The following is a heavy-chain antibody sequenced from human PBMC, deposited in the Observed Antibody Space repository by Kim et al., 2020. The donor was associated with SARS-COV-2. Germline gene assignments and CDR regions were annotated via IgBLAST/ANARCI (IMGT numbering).Heavy chain of an antibody. CDR2: INHSGNT. J-gene: IGHJ6*02. CDR1: GGSFSGYY. D-gene: IGHD3-3*01. V-gene: IGHV4-34*01. CDR3: ARAGSGRRPFYGMDV. Sequence: SETLSLTCAVYGGSFSGYYWSWIRQPPGKGLEWTGEINHSGNTNYNPSLKSRVTISVDTSKNQFSLKLSSVTAADTAVYYCARAGSGRRPFYGMDVWGQGTTVTVSS.